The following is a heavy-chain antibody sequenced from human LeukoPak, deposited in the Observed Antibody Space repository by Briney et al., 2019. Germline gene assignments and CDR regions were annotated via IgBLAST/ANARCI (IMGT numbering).Heavy chain of an antibody. Sequence: GGSLRLSCAASGFTFSDYYMTWIRQAPGKGLEWVSGISGGGGGIYYADSVKGRVTISRDNSKNTLCLQMNSLRAEDTAVYYCAKDLRSCTSTICYYSGMAAWGQGTTVTVSS. V-gene: IGHV3-23*01. CDR1: GFTFSDYY. CDR2: ISGGGGGI. J-gene: IGHJ6*02. CDR3: AKDLRSCTSTICYYSGMAA. D-gene: IGHD2-2*01.